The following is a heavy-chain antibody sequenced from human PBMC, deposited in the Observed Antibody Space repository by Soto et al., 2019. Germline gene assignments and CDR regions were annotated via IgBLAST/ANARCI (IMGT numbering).Heavy chain of an antibody. Sequence: QVHLVQSGAEVKRPGDSVKVSCKASGYTFTDYHIHWVRQAPGQGLEWMGRITPKSGEIYYSPKFQGRVTLTRDTSISTAYMGLTPLRLDDTAVYYCARAPIWGPTGDFDYWGQGTLATVSS. J-gene: IGHJ4*02. D-gene: IGHD1-26*01. CDR2: ITPKSGEI. CDR3: ARAPIWGPTGDFDY. CDR1: GYTFTDYH. V-gene: IGHV1-2*02.